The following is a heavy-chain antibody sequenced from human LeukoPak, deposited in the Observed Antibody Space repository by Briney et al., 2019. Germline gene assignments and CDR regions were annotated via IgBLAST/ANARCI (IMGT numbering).Heavy chain of an antibody. Sequence: PSETLSLTCAVYGGSFSGYYWSWIRQPPGKGLEWIGEINHSGSTNYNPSLKSRVTISVDTSKNQFSLKLSSVTAADTAVYYCARQYSSSWYGGWGYWFDPWGQGTLVTVSS. V-gene: IGHV4-34*01. J-gene: IGHJ5*02. CDR1: GGSFSGYY. D-gene: IGHD6-13*01. CDR2: INHSGST. CDR3: ARQYSSSWYGGWGYWFDP.